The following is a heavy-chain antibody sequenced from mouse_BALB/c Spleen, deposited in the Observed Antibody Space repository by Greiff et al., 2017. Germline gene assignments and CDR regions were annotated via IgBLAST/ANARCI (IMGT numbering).Heavy chain of an antibody. CDR1: GYSITSDYA. CDR2: ISYSGST. V-gene: IGHV3-2*02. Sequence: EVQLQQSGPGLVKPSQSLSLTCTVTGYSITSDYAWNWIRQFPGNKLEWMGYISYSGSTSYNPSLKSRTSITRDTSKNQFFLQLNSVTTEDTATYYCARCPALYYFDDWGQGTTLTVSS. J-gene: IGHJ2*01. CDR3: ARCPALYYFDD.